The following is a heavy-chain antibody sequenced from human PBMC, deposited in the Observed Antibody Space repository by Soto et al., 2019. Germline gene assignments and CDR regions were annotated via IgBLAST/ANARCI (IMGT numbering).Heavy chain of an antibody. V-gene: IGHV3-74*01. CDR1: GFTFSSHW. CDR2: INSDGRST. D-gene: IGHD3-9*01. CDR3: ARDSSWTGYSAQFDY. Sequence: PGGSLRLSCAASGFTFSSHWMHWVRHAPGKGLVWVSRINSDGRSTTNADSVKGRFTISRDNARNTLYLQMNSLRAEDTAVYYCARDSSWTGYSAQFDYWGQGTLVTVSS. J-gene: IGHJ4*02.